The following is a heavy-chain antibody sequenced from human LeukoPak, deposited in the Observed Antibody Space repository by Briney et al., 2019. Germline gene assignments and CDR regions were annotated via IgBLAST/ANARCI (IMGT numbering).Heavy chain of an antibody. D-gene: IGHD1-1*01. CDR1: GFTFSSYA. CDR3: ARDPVPATARHFDY. V-gene: IGHV3-30-3*01. Sequence: GGSLRLSCAASGFTFSSYAMHWVRQAPGKGLEWVAVKSSDGNIKYYADSVKGRFTISRDNSKNTLYLQMNSLRGEDTGVYYCARDPVPATARHFDYWGQGTLVTVSS. J-gene: IGHJ4*02. CDR2: KSSDGNIK.